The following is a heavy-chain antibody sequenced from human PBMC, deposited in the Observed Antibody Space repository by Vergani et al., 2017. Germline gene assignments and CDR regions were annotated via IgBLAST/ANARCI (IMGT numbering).Heavy chain of an antibody. Sequence: QVQLVQSGAEVKKPGASVKVSCKASGYTFTGYYMHWVRQAPGQGLEWMGRIIPILGIANYAQKFQGRVTITADKSTSTAYMELGSLRSEDTAVYYCASGPYSSGWYVNYYGMDVWGQGTTVTVSS. V-gene: IGHV1-69*09. CDR3: ASGPYSSGWYVNYYGMDV. CDR1: GYTFTGYY. CDR2: IIPILGIA. J-gene: IGHJ6*02. D-gene: IGHD6-19*01.